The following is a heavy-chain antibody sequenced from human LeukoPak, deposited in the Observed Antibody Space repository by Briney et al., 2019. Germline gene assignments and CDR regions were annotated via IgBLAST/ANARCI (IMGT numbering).Heavy chain of an antibody. J-gene: IGHJ4*02. Sequence: PSETLSLTCTVSGGSISSYYWSWIRQPPGKGLEWIGYIYYSGSTNYNPSLKSRVTISVDTSKNQFSLKLSSVTAADTAVYYCARQQDRYYFDYRGQGTLVTVSS. CDR3: ARQQDRYYFDY. D-gene: IGHD2-15*01. CDR1: GGSISSYY. V-gene: IGHV4-59*08. CDR2: IYYSGST.